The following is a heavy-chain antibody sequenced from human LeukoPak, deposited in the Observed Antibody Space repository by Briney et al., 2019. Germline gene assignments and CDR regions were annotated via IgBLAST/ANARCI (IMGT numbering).Heavy chain of an antibody. CDR1: GGSFSGYY. CDR2: INHSGST. D-gene: IGHD5-18*01. V-gene: IGHV4-34*01. J-gene: IGHJ5*02. CDR3: ESRSGGGYSYGSNWFDP. Sequence: SETLSLTCAVYGGSFSGYYWSWIRQPPGKGLEWIGEINHSGSTNYNPSLKSRVTISVDTSKNQFSLKLSSVTAADTAVYYCESRSGGGYSYGSNWFDPWGQGTLVTVSS.